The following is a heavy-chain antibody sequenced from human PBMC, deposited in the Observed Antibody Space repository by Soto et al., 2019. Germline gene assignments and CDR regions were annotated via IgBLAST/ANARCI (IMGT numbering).Heavy chain of an antibody. Sequence: PSETLSLTCAVYGGSFSGYYWSWIRQPPGEGLEWIGEINHSGSTNYNPSLKSRVTISVDTSKNHFSLKLSSVTAADTAVYFCARHLGEGYFDYWGHGTLVTVSS. J-gene: IGHJ4*01. CDR2: INHSGST. CDR1: GGSFSGYY. V-gene: IGHV4-34*01. CDR3: ARHLGEGYFDY.